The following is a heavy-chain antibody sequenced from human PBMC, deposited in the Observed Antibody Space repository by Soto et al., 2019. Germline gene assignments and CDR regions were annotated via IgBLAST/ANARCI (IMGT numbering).Heavy chain of an antibody. J-gene: IGHJ6*03. V-gene: IGHV4-59*08. Sequence: QVQLQESGPGLVKPSETLSLTCTVSGGSISSYYWSWIRQPPGKGLEWIGYIYYSGSTNYNPSLKSRVTISVDTSNNQFSLKLSSVTAADSAVYYCARGTYYDFWSGYYTGSYYYMDVWGKGTTVTVSS. CDR2: IYYSGST. CDR1: GGSISSYY. CDR3: ARGTYYDFWSGYYTGSYYYMDV. D-gene: IGHD3-3*01.